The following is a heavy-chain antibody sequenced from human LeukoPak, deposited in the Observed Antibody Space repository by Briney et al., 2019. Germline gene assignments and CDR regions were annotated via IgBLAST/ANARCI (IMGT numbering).Heavy chain of an antibody. V-gene: IGHV3-74*01. J-gene: IGHJ4*02. CDR1: GFTFSSSW. D-gene: IGHD1-26*01. CDR2: IETDGSTT. CDR3: VRDGVGAPPFDY. Sequence: GGSLRLSCAVSGFTFSSSWMHWVRQAPGKGLVWVSHIETDGSTTAYADSVKGRFTISRDNAKNTLYLQMNSLRAEDTGVYYCVRDGVGAPPFDYWGQGVLVTVSS.